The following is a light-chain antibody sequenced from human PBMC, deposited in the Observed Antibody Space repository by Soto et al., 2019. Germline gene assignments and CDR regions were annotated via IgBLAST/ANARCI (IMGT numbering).Light chain of an antibody. J-gene: IGLJ1*01. CDR2: DVY. V-gene: IGLV2-14*03. Sequence: QSVLTQPASVSGSPGQSITISCTGTSSVIGRYDYVSWYQQHPGKAPKFIIYDVYSRPSGVSNRFSGSKSGNTASLTISGLQPEDEADYFCSSYTSSNSLVFGPGTKVTVL. CDR3: SSYTSSNSLV. CDR1: SSVIGRYDY.